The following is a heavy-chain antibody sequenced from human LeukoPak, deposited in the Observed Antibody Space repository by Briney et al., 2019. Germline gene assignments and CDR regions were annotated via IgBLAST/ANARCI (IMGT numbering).Heavy chain of an antibody. CDR3: ARDGSGRPFDY. D-gene: IGHD3-10*01. J-gene: IGHJ4*02. Sequence: GGSLRLSCAASGFTFSSYGMHWVRQAPGKGLEWVAVISYDGSNKYYADSVKGRFTISRDNSKNTLYLQMNSLRAEDTAVYYCARDGSGRPFDYWGQGTLVTVSS. CDR2: ISYDGSNK. CDR1: GFTFSSYG. V-gene: IGHV3-30*03.